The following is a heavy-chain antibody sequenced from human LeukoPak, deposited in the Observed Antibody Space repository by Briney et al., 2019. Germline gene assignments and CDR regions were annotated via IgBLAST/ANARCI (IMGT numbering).Heavy chain of an antibody. Sequence: ASVKVPCKASGYSFTGYYIHWVRQAPGQGLEWMAWINPNSGNTNFAQKFQGRVTMTRDTSISTVYMELSRLRSDDTAVFFCARGYYDSSDFEYFQHWGQGTLVTVSS. V-gene: IGHV1-2*02. D-gene: IGHD3-22*01. CDR3: ARGYYDSSDFEYFQH. J-gene: IGHJ1*01. CDR2: INPNSGNT. CDR1: GYSFTGYY.